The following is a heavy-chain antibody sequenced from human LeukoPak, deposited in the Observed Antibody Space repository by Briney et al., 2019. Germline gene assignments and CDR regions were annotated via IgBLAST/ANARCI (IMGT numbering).Heavy chain of an antibody. Sequence: PGGSLRLSCAASGFTFSNYAMSWVPQSPGKGLKGVSAFTGSGGNTYYADSVKGRFTISRDNSKNTVFLQMNSLRAEDTAVYYCAKWGDYDVLTGYYVSDYWGQGTLVTVSS. CDR1: GFTFSNYA. V-gene: IGHV3-23*01. J-gene: IGHJ4*02. D-gene: IGHD3-9*01. CDR2: FTGSGGNT. CDR3: AKWGDYDVLTGYYVSDY.